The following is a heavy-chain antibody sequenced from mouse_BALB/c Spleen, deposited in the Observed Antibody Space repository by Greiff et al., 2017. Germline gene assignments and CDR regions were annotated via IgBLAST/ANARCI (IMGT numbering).Heavy chain of an antibody. Sequence: QVQLQQSGPGLVQPSQSLSLTCTVSGFSLTSYGVYWVRQSPGKGLEWLGVIWSGGSTNYNAAFISRLSISKDNSKSQVFFKMNSLQANDTAIYYCARPINTSTAMDYWGQGTSVTVSA. J-gene: IGHJ4*01. D-gene: IGHD1-1*01. CDR2: IWSGGST. V-gene: IGHV2-2*02. CDR3: ARPINTSTAMDY. CDR1: GFSLTSYG.